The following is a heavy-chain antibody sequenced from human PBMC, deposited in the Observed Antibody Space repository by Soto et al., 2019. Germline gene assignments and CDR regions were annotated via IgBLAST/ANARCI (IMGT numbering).Heavy chain of an antibody. CDR1: GGSISSYY. D-gene: IGHD6-19*01. V-gene: IGHV4-59*01. CDR2: IYYSGST. CDR3: ARDGTVAGAYYYYGMDV. J-gene: IGHJ6*02. Sequence: PSETLSLTCTVSGGSISSYYWSWIRQPPGKGLEWIGYIYYSGSTNYNPSLKSRVTISVDTSKNQFSLKLSSVTAADTAVYYCARDGTVAGAYYYYGMDVWGQGTTVTVSS.